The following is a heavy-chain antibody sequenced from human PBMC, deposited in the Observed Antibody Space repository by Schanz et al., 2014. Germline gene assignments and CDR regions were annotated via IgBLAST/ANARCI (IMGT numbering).Heavy chain of an antibody. Sequence: VQLVESGGDLVQPGGSLRLSCAASGFSFSGYGMHWVRQAPGKGLEWVAYIRFDASAKYYGDSVEGRFTISRDNAKNTLYLQMNSLRAEDTAVYYCARRITGTHHNPYYHGMDVWGQGTTVTVSS. D-gene: IGHD1-20*01. CDR2: IRFDASAK. J-gene: IGHJ6*02. V-gene: IGHV3-30*02. CDR1: GFSFSGYG. CDR3: ARRITGTHHNPYYHGMDV.